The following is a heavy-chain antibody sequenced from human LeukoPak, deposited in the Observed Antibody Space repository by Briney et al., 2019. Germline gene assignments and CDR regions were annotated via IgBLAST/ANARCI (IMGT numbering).Heavy chain of an antibody. V-gene: IGHV4-59*01. CDR3: ARGGYSGYMNWFDP. CDR2: IYYSGST. D-gene: IGHD5-12*01. J-gene: IGHJ5*02. CDR1: GGSISSYY. Sequence: SETLSVTCTVSGGSISSYYWSWIRQPPGKGLEWIGYIYYSGSTNYNPSLKSRVTISVDTSKNQFSLKLSSVTAADTAVYYCARGGYSGYMNWFDPWGQGTLVTVSS.